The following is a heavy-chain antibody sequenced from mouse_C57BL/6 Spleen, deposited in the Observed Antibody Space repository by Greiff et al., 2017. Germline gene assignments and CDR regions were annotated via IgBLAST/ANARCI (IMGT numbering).Heavy chain of an antibody. Sequence: EVQLQQSGPELVKPGDSVKISCKASGYSFTGYFMNWVMQSHGKSLEWIGRINPYNGDTFYNQKFKGKATLTVDKSSSTAHMELRSLTSEDSAVYYCARGEGITTVVPSIAMDYWGQGTSVTVSS. D-gene: IGHD1-1*01. CDR3: ARGEGITTVVPSIAMDY. V-gene: IGHV1-20*01. J-gene: IGHJ4*01. CDR1: GYSFTGYF. CDR2: INPYNGDT.